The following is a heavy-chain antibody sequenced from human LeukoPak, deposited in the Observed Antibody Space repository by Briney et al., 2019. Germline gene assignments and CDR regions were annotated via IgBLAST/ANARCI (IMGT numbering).Heavy chain of an antibody. Sequence: GGSLRLSCVASGFTFSNFWMSWVRQAPGKGLEWVANIKQDGTEKYYVDSVKGRFTVSRDNAKNSLYLQMNSLRAEDTAVYYCAKAIDYGYPGGYWGQGTLVTVSS. J-gene: IGHJ4*02. CDR1: GFTFSNFW. D-gene: IGHD4-17*01. CDR2: IKQDGTEK. V-gene: IGHV3-7*01. CDR3: AKAIDYGYPGGY.